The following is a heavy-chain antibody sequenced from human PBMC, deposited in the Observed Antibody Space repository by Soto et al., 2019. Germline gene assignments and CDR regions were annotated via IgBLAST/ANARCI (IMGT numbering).Heavy chain of an antibody. Sequence: ASVKVSCKASGYTFTGYYMHWVRQAPGQGLEWMGWINPNSGGTNYAQKFQGRVTMTRDTSISTAYMELSRLRSDDTAVYYCARDGPETYYYDSSGYNGMDVWGQGTTVTVYS. D-gene: IGHD3-22*01. V-gene: IGHV1-2*02. J-gene: IGHJ6*02. CDR1: GYTFTGYY. CDR3: ARDGPETYYYDSSGYNGMDV. CDR2: INPNSGGT.